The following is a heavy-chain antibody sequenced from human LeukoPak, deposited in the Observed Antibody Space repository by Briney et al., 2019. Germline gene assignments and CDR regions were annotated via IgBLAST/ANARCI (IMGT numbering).Heavy chain of an antibody. CDR1: GGSISSNTYY. CDR2: IYYSGST. CDR3: AGLLAVAGGDY. J-gene: IGHJ4*02. D-gene: IGHD6-19*01. Sequence: SETLSLTCTVSGGSISSNTYYWGWIRQPPGKGLEWIGTIYYSGSTYYNPSLKSRVTISVDTSKNQFSLKLSSVTAADTAVYYCAGLLAVAGGDYWGQGALVTVSS. V-gene: IGHV4-39*01.